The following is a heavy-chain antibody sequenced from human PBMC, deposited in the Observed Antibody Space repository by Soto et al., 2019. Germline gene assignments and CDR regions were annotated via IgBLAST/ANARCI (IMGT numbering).Heavy chain of an antibody. D-gene: IGHD6-13*01. CDR3: ARENSPAGLDV. Sequence: GVLGLSCAASGFTFSDHYMSWIRQAPGKGLEWLSYISTSGNTIYHADSVKGRFTISRDNAKNSLFLQMNSLRAEDTAVYYCARENSPAGLDVWGQGTTVTVSS. CDR1: GFTFSDHY. V-gene: IGHV3-11*04. CDR2: ISTSGNTI. J-gene: IGHJ6*02.